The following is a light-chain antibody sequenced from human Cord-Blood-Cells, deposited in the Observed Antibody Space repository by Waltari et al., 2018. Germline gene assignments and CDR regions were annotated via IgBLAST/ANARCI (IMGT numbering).Light chain of an antibody. CDR1: SSNIGSSY. Sequence: QSVLTQPPSASGTPAQRVTISCSGSSSNIGSSYLYWYQQLPGTAPKLLIYRNNQRPSGVPDRFSGSKSGTSASLAISGLRSEDEADYYCAAWDDSLSGWVFGGGTKLTVL. CDR3: AAWDDSLSGWV. CDR2: RNN. V-gene: IGLV1-47*01. J-gene: IGLJ3*02.